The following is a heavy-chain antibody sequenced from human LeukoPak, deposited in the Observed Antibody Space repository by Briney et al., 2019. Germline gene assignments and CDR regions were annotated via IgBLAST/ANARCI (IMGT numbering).Heavy chain of an antibody. V-gene: IGHV6-1*01. CDR3: ARGGMTASDL. CDR2: TYYRSKWYN. D-gene: IGHD3-16*01. J-gene: IGHJ3*01. Sequence: SQTLSLTCAISGDSVSSHSPAWNWIRQSPSRGLEWLGRTYYRSKWYNDYAISVESRITINPDTSKNQFSLQLKSVTPEDTAVYYCARGGMTASDLWGQGTMVTVSS. CDR1: GDSVSSHSPA.